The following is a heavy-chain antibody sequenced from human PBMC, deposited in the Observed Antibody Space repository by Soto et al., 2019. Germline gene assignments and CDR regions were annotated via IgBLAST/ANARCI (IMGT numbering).Heavy chain of an antibody. V-gene: IGHV4-34*01. CDR3: ARVSGIYYYGMDV. CDR1: GGSFSGYY. D-gene: IGHD3-10*01. CDR2: INHSGST. J-gene: IGHJ6*02. Sequence: SETLSLTCTVSGGSFSGYYWSWIHQPPGKGLEWIGEINHSGSTNYNPSLKSRVTISVDTSKNQFSLKLSSVTAADTAVYYCARVSGIYYYGMDVWGQGTTVTVSS.